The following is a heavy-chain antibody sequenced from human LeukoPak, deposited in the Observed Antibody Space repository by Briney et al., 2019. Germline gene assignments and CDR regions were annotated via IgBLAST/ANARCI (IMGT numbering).Heavy chain of an antibody. CDR3: ARASDKVEWLPTSYLY. CDR1: GFTFGSYA. CDR2: ISYDGSNK. V-gene: IGHV3-30-3*01. Sequence: PGRSLRLSCAASGFTFGSYAMHWVRQAPGKGLEWVAVISYDGSNKYYADSVKGRFTISRDNSKNTLYLQMNSLRAEDTAVYYCARASDKVEWLPTSYLYWGQGTLVTVSS. J-gene: IGHJ4*02. D-gene: IGHD3-3*01.